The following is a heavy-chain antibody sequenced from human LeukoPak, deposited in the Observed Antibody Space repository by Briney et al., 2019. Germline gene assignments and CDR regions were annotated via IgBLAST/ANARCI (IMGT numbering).Heavy chain of an antibody. J-gene: IGHJ6*03. CDR3: ARGQPYYYYYYMDV. D-gene: IGHD2-2*01. CDR2: IYTSGST. Sequence: SETLSLTCTVSGGSISSGSYYWSWIRQPAGKGLEWIGRIYTSGSTNYNPSLKGRVTISVDTSKNQFSLKLSSATAADTAVYYCARGQPYYYYYYMDVWGKGTTVTVSS. CDR1: GGSISSGSYY. V-gene: IGHV4-61*02.